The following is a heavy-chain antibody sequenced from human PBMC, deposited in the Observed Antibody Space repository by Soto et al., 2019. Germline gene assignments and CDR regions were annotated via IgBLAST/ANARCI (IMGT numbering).Heavy chain of an antibody. J-gene: IGHJ6*02. D-gene: IGHD2-15*01. Sequence: ASVKVSCKASGYTVTSYAIHWVREAPGQRLEWMGWINAGNANTKYSQKFQGRVTITRDTSASTAYMELSSLRYEDTAVYYCARDLLLYCSGGSCYPFDGMDVWGQGTTVTVSS. CDR1: GYTVTSYA. CDR3: ARDLLLYCSGGSCYPFDGMDV. V-gene: IGHV1-3*01. CDR2: INAGNANT.